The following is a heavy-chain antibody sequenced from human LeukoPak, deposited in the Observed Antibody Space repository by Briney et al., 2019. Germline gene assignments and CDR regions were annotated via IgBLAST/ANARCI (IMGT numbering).Heavy chain of an antibody. V-gene: IGHV3-23*01. CDR3: AKDFYLNLVVVAATVGAFDI. D-gene: IGHD2-15*01. J-gene: IGHJ3*02. CDR1: GFTFSGYA. Sequence: TGGSLRLSCAASGFTFSGYAMGWVRQAPGKGLEWVSAISGSGGSTYYADSVKGRFTISRDNSKNTLYLQTNSLRAEDTAVYYCAKDFYLNLVVVAATVGAFDIWGQGTMVTVSS. CDR2: ISGSGGST.